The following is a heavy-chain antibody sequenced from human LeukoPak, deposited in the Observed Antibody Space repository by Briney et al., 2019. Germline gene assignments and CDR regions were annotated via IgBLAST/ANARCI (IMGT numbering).Heavy chain of an antibody. V-gene: IGHV4-59*01. CDR2: IFYSGTT. D-gene: IGHD3-22*01. Sequence: SETLSLSCTVSGGSISSYYWSWILQPPGKGLEWIGFIFYSGTTNYNPSLKSRVTITVDTSKNQFSLKLSSVTAADTAVYYCARGGWNKFDYWGQGTLVTVSS. J-gene: IGHJ4*02. CDR1: GGSISSYY. CDR3: ARGGWNKFDY.